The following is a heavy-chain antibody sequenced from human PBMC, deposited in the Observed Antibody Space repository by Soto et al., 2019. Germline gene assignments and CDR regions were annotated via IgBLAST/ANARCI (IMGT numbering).Heavy chain of an antibody. CDR2: FIPMLGIA. CDR1: GDSFSRST. D-gene: IGHD3-22*01. CDR3: ASLYDDTSGKFDY. V-gene: IGHV1-69*02. J-gene: IGHJ4*02. Sequence: QVQLVQSGAEVKRPGSSVKVSCKASGDSFSRSTFSWVRQAPGQGLEWMGRFIPMLGIANYAQTFQGRVTITADKSTSTDYMDLSSLRSEDTAVYYCASLYDDTSGKFDYWGQGTLVTVSS.